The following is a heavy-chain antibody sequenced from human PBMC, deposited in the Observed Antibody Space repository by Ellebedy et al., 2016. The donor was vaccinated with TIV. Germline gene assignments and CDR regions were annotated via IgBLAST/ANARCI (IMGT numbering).Heavy chain of an antibody. V-gene: IGHV3-23*01. D-gene: IGHD2-21*01. CDR1: GFTFNRNA. Sequence: GESLKISXAASGFTFNRNAMSWVRQAPGKGLEWVSSISGSGGSTYCADSVKGRFTISRDNSKSTLYMQMSSLRAEDTAVYYCAKARGSSVIDYNYFGMDVWGHGTTVTVSS. CDR3: AKARGSSVIDYNYFGMDV. J-gene: IGHJ6*02. CDR2: ISGSGGST.